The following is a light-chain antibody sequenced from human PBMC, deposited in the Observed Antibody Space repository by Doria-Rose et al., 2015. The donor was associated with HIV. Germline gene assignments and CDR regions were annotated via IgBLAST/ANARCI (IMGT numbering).Light chain of an antibody. CDR3: QQSYSPLYT. CDR1: QSISSN. J-gene: IGKJ2*01. Sequence: ITQSPSSLSASIGDRVTITCRTSQSISSNLNWYQQKSGEAPKLLIYAASNLRSGVPSRFSGSGSGTDFTLTINSLQPEDFATYYCQQSYSPLYTFGQGTKLEIK. CDR2: AAS. V-gene: IGKV1-39*01.